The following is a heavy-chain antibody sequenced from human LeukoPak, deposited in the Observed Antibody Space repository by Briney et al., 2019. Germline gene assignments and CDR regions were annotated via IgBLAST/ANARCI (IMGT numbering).Heavy chain of an antibody. CDR3: ARVMTGYSVLDY. J-gene: IGHJ4*02. Sequence: GGSLRLSCAASGFTFSSYSMSWVRRAPGKGLEWVSYISMSSVYIYYADSVKGRFTISRDNAKNSLYLQMNSLRAEATAVYYCARVMTGYSVLDYWGQGTLVTVSS. CDR2: ISMSSVYI. V-gene: IGHV3-21*01. CDR1: GFTFSSYS. D-gene: IGHD3-9*01.